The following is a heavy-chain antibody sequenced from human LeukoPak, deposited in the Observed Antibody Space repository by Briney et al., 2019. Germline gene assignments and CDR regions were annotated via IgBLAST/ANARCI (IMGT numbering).Heavy chain of an antibody. D-gene: IGHD6-13*01. CDR1: GYTFTGYY. V-gene: IGHV1-2*02. Sequence: GASVKVSCKASGYTFTGYYMHWVRQAPGQGLEWMGWINPNSGGTNYAQKFQGRVTVTRDTSISTAYMELSRLRSDDTAVYYCAREISLAGIAGVYNWFDPWGQGTLVTVSS. J-gene: IGHJ5*02. CDR2: INPNSGGT. CDR3: AREISLAGIAGVYNWFDP.